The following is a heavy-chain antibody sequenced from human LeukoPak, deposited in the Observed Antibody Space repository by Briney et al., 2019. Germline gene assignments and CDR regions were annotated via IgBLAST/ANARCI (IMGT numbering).Heavy chain of an antibody. CDR1: GFPFSSYW. Sequence: GGSLRLSCVASGFPFSSYWMTWVRQAPGKGLEWVANIKQDGSKKSYVDSVKGRFTISRDNAKNSLYLQMNSLRAEDTAIYYCTRVGYIDEGIDYWGQGVLVTVYS. CDR2: IKQDGSKK. V-gene: IGHV3-7*04. CDR3: TRVGYIDEGIDY. D-gene: IGHD5-24*01. J-gene: IGHJ4*02.